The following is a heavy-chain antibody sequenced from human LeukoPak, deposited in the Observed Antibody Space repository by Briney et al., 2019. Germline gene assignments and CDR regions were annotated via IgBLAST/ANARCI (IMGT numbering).Heavy chain of an antibody. J-gene: IGHJ4*02. Sequence: GAPVKVSCKTSGGTFSSFTISWMRQAPGQGLEWMGGIIPIFGTANYAQKFQGRVTVTADESTSTAYMELSSLRSEDTAVYYCARGYTQAATYFDYWGQGTLVTVSS. CDR2: IIPIFGTA. CDR1: GGTFSSFT. CDR3: ARGYTQAATYFDY. V-gene: IGHV1-69*13. D-gene: IGHD2-15*01.